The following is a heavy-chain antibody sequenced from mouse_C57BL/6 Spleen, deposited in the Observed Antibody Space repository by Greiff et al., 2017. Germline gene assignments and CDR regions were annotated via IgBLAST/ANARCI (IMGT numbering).Heavy chain of an antibody. D-gene: IGHD2-2*01. CDR3: ARNDGYASYWYFDV. CDR1: GFSLTSYA. CDR2: IWTGGGT. V-gene: IGHV2-9-1*01. Sequence: VMLVESGPGLVAPSQSLSITCTVSGFSLTSYAISWVRQPPGKGLEWLGVIWTGGGTNYNSALKSRLSISKDNSKSQVFLKMNSLQTDDTARYYCARNDGYASYWYFDVWGTGTTVTVSS. J-gene: IGHJ1*03.